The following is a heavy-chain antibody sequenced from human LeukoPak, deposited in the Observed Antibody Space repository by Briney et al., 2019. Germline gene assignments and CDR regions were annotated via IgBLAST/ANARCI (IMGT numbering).Heavy chain of an antibody. Sequence: PETLSLTCTVSGGSISSSSYYWGWIRQPPGKGLEWIGSIYYSGSTYYNPSLKSRVTISVDTSKNQFSLKLSSVTAADTAVYYCARVMSSYSSSSPFDYWGQGTLVTVSP. J-gene: IGHJ4*02. CDR1: GGSISSSSYY. CDR3: ARVMSSYSSSSPFDY. D-gene: IGHD6-6*01. V-gene: IGHV4-39*07. CDR2: IYYSGST.